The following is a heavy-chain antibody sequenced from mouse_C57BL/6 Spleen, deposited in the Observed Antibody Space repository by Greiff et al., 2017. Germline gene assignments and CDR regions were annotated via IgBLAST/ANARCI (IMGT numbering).Heavy chain of an antibody. V-gene: IGHV14-4*01. Sequence: EVQLQQSGAELVRPGASVKLSCTASGFNIKDDYMHWVKQRPEQGLEWIGWIDPENGDTEYASKVQGTATITADTSSNTAYLQLSILTSEYTAVYYCTHSSGYVWFAYWGQGTLVTVSA. CDR3: THSSGYVWFAY. J-gene: IGHJ3*01. CDR1: GFNIKDDY. D-gene: IGHD3-2*02. CDR2: IDPENGDT.